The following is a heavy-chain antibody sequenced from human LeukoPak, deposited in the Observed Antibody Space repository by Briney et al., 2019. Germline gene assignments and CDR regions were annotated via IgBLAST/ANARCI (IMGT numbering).Heavy chain of an antibody. CDR2: MSPSGTT. V-gene: IGHV4-61*01. J-gene: IGHJ4*02. D-gene: IGHD3-22*01. CDR3: ARGQDDRSGTFDY. CDR1: GDSVSSGNYY. Sequence: SQTLSLTCTVSGDSVSSGNYYLSWIRQPPGKGLDWITYMSPSGTTKYNPSLKSRVTTSVDTSRTQFSLRLSSVTAADTAVYYCARGQDDRSGTFDYWGQGILVTVSS.